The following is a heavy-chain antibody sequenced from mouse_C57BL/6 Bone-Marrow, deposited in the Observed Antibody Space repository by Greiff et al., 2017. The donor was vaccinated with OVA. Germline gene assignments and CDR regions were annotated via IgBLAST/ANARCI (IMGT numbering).Heavy chain of an antibody. CDR1: GYTFTSYW. V-gene: IGHV1-74*01. Sequence: VQLQQPGAELVKPGASVKVSCKASGYTFTSYWMHWVKQRPGQGLEWIGRIQQSDSDTNYNQKFKGKATLTVDKSPSTAYMQLNSLTSEDSTVYYCEMELRVDYWGQGTAVTVSS. CDR2: IQQSDSDT. J-gene: IGHJ4*01. CDR3: EMELRVDY. D-gene: IGHD1-1*01.